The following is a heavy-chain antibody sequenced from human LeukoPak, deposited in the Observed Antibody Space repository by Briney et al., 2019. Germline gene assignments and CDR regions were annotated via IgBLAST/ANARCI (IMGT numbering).Heavy chain of an antibody. Sequence: EASVKVSCKASGGAFSSYAISWVRQAPGQGLVWMGRIIPILGIANYAQKFQGRVTITADKSTSTAYMELSSLRSDDTAVYYCARDLESFGADQLLNYFDYWGQGTLVTVSS. CDR1: GGAFSSYA. V-gene: IGHV1-69*04. CDR3: ARDLESFGADQLLNYFDY. CDR2: IIPILGIA. J-gene: IGHJ4*02. D-gene: IGHD2-2*01.